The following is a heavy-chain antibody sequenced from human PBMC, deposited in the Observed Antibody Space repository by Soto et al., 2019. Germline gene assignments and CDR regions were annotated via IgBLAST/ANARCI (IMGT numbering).Heavy chain of an antibody. D-gene: IGHD3-3*01. J-gene: IGHJ3*02. CDR3: ARADYDFWSGYYYDAFAI. CDR2: ISSSSSYI. CDR1: GFTFSSYS. Sequence: AGGSLRLSCAASGFTFSSYSMNWVRQAPGKGLEWVSSISSSSSYIYYADSVKGRFTISRDNAKNSLYLQMNSLRAEDTAVYYCARADYDFWSGYYYDAFAISGQGTMVTVSS. V-gene: IGHV3-21*01.